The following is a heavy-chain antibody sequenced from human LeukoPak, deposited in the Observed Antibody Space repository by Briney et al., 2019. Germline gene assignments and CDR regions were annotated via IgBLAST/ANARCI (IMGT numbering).Heavy chain of an antibody. CDR2: INHSGST. D-gene: IGHD3-10*01. CDR1: GGSFSGYY. CDR3: ARVGYVVRGVTRPFDY. V-gene: IGHV4-34*01. Sequence: SETLSLTYAVYGGSFSGYYWSWIRQPPGKGLEWIGEINHSGSTNYNPSLKSRVTISVDTSKNQFSLKLSSVTAADTAVYYCARVGYVVRGVTRPFDYWGQGTLVTVSS. J-gene: IGHJ4*02.